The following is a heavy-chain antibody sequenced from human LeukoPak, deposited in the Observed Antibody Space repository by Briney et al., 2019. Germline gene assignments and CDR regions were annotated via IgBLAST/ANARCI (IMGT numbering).Heavy chain of an antibody. D-gene: IGHD3-9*01. CDR3: ARATLPEFSYYDILTGYDTLYYYYYMDV. CDR1: GGSFSGYY. Sequence: SETLSLTCAVYGGSFSGYYWSWIRQPPGKGLEWIGEINHSGSTNYNPSLKSRVTISVDTSKNQFSLKLSSVTTEDTAVYYCARATLPEFSYYDILTGYDTLYYYYYMDVWGKGTTVTISS. V-gene: IGHV4-34*01. J-gene: IGHJ6*03. CDR2: INHSGST.